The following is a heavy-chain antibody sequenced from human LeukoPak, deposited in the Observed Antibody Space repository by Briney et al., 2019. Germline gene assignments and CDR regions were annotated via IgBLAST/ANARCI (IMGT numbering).Heavy chain of an antibody. Sequence: GGSLRLSCAASGFIFSTSGMHWVRQAPGKGLEWVAFIGHDGSNKYYADSVKGRFTISGDNSKNTAYLQMNSLRAEDTAVYYCARWYCSSAYCYYDYWGQGTLVTVSS. CDR1: GFIFSTSG. D-gene: IGHD2-2*01. CDR2: IGHDGSNK. CDR3: ARWYCSSAYCYYDY. J-gene: IGHJ4*02. V-gene: IGHV3-33*01.